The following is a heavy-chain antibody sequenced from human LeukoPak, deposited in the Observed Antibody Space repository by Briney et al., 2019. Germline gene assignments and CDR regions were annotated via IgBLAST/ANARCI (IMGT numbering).Heavy chain of an antibody. Sequence: QSGGSLRLSCSASGFTFSTYTMHWVRQAPGKGLEYVSTISSGGSTYYADSVEGRFTISRDNSKNTLYLQMSSLRPEDTAVYYCVKDTSYCSGGSCSFTYSFDYWGQGTLVTVSS. V-gene: IGHV3-64D*09. J-gene: IGHJ4*02. CDR2: ISSGGST. CDR1: GFTFSTYT. CDR3: VKDTSYCSGGSCSFTYSFDY. D-gene: IGHD2-15*01.